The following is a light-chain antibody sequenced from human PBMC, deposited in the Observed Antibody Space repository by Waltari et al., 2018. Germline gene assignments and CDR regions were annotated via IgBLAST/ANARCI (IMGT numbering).Light chain of an antibody. CDR1: QSISSY. Sequence: DIQMTQSPSSLSASVGDRVTITCRASQSISSYLNWYQQKPGKAPNLLIYAASSLQSGVPSRFSGSGSGTDFTLTISSLQPEDFATYYCQQSYSTPHFTFGPGTKVDIK. J-gene: IGKJ3*01. CDR3: QQSYSTPHFT. CDR2: AAS. V-gene: IGKV1-39*01.